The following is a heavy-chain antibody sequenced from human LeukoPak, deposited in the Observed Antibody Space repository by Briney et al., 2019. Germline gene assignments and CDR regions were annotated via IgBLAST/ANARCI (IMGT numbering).Heavy chain of an antibody. Sequence: PSETLSLTCTVSGGSISSYYWSWIRQPAGKGLEWIGRTYTSGSTNYNPSLKSRVTMSVDTSKNQFSLKLSSVTAADTAVYYCARDLAYGSGMGYFDYRGQGTLVTVSS. D-gene: IGHD3-10*01. V-gene: IGHV4-4*07. CDR2: TYTSGST. J-gene: IGHJ4*02. CDR3: ARDLAYGSGMGYFDY. CDR1: GGSISSYY.